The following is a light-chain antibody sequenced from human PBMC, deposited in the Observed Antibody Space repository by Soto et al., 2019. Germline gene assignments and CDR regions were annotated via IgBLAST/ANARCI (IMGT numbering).Light chain of an antibody. CDR2: ENN. V-gene: IGLV1-44*01. Sequence: VRTQPPSGSGAPGQGVTISCSGSASNIGRDPVNWYQQVPGTAPKLLIYENNHRPSGVPDRFSGSKSGTSASLVISGLQSEDEAEYFCAGWDGSLKGFVFGNGTKV. CDR3: AGWDGSLKGFV. CDR1: ASNIGRDP. J-gene: IGLJ1*01.